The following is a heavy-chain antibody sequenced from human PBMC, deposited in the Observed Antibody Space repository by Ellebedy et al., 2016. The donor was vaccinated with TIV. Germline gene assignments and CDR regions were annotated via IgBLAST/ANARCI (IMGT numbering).Heavy chain of an antibody. Sequence: ASVKVSXKASGYTFTTYYIHWVRQAPGQGLEWMGVINPSGGRTTYAQRFQGRVTMTSDTSTSTVYMQLSSLRSEDTAVYYCAGSITVAKFDPWGQGTLVTVSS. CDR2: INPSGGRT. V-gene: IGHV1-46*01. J-gene: IGHJ5*02. D-gene: IGHD6-19*01. CDR1: GYTFTTYY. CDR3: AGSITVAKFDP.